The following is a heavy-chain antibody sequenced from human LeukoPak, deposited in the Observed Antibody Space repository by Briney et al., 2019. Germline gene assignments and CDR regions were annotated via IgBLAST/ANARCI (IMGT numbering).Heavy chain of an antibody. CDR2: ISYDGSNT. CDR1: GFTFGTYA. Sequence: GGSLRLSCAASGFTFGTYAMHWVRPAPGKGLEWVAFISYDGSNTYYADSVKGRFTISRDNSKNTLYLQMNSLRAEDTAVYFCAREIIIVRGVNYWGQGTLVTVSS. V-gene: IGHV3-30*04. CDR3: AREIIIVRGVNY. D-gene: IGHD3-10*01. J-gene: IGHJ4*02.